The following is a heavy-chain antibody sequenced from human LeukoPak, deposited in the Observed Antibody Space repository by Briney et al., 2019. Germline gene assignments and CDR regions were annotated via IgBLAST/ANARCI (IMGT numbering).Heavy chain of an antibody. Sequence: GGSLRLSCAASGFTFSSYSMNWVRQAPGKGLEWVSSISSSSSYIYYADSVKGRFAISRDNAKNSLYLQMNSLRAEDTAVYYCARDGIAAAVDYWGQGTLVTVSS. CDR3: ARDGIAAAVDY. CDR2: ISSSSSYI. CDR1: GFTFSSYS. D-gene: IGHD6-13*01. V-gene: IGHV3-21*01. J-gene: IGHJ4*02.